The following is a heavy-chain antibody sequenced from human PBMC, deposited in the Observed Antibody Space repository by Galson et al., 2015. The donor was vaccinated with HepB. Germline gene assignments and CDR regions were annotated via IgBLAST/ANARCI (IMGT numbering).Heavy chain of an antibody. D-gene: IGHD5-12*01. CDR1: GFTFSSYA. CDR2: ISGSDGST. J-gene: IGHJ4*02. V-gene: IGHV3-23*01. CDR3: AKVLSRSGSPPILVATISFDY. Sequence: SLRLSCAASGFTFSSYAMSWVRQAPGKGLEWVSAISGSDGSTYYADSVKGRFTISRDNSKNTLYLQMNSLRAEDTAVYYCAKVLSRSGSPPILVATISFDYWGQGTLVTVSS.